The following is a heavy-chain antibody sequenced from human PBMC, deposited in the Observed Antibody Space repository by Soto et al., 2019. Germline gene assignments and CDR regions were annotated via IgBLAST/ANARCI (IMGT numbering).Heavy chain of an antibody. Sequence: PSETLSLTCTVSGGSISSGGYYWSWIRQHPGKGLEWIGYIYYSGSTYYNPSLKSRVTISVDTSKNQFSLKLSSVTAADTAVYYCARSGQLLPSILWFDPWGQGTLVTVSS. CDR2: IYYSGST. J-gene: IGHJ5*02. D-gene: IGHD2-2*01. CDR3: ARSGQLLPSILWFDP. CDR1: GGSISSGGYY. V-gene: IGHV4-31*03.